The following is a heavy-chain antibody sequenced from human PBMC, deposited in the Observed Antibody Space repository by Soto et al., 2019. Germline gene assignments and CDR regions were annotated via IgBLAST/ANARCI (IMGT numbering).Heavy chain of an antibody. CDR1: GFTFDDNA. V-gene: IGHV3-9*01. CDR3: AISQDRGGRTTFIY. J-gene: IGHJ4*02. D-gene: IGHD3-16*01. CDR2: INWKSDI. Sequence: PGGSLRLSCAVSGFTFDDNAMHWVRQAPEKGLEWVSGINWKSDIGYADSAKGRFTISRDTAENSLYLQMNSLRAEDTASYYCAISQDRGGRTTFIYWGQGTQVTVSS.